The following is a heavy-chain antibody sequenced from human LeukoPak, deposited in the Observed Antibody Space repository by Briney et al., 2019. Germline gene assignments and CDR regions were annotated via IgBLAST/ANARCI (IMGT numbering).Heavy chain of an antibody. Sequence: SATLSLTCTVSGGSISSGSYYWSWIRQPAGKGLEWIGRIYTSGSTNYNPSLKSRVTISVDTSKNQFSLKLSSVTAADTAVYYCARYSSTNWFDPWGQGTLVPVSS. J-gene: IGHJ5*02. D-gene: IGHD6-19*01. CDR2: IYTSGST. CDR3: ARYSSTNWFDP. CDR1: GGSISSGSYY. V-gene: IGHV4-61*02.